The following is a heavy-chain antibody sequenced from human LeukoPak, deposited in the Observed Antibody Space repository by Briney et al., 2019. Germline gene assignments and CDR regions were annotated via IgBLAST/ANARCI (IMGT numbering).Heavy chain of an antibody. J-gene: IGHJ4*02. Sequence: GGSLRLSCAASGFTFSSYAMSWVRQAPGKGLEWVSAISGSGGGTYYADSVKGRFTISRDNAKNSLYLQMNSLRAEDTAVYYCARESIAVAGTIDYWGQGTLVTVSS. CDR1: GFTFSSYA. V-gene: IGHV3-23*01. D-gene: IGHD6-19*01. CDR3: ARESIAVAGTIDY. CDR2: ISGSGGGT.